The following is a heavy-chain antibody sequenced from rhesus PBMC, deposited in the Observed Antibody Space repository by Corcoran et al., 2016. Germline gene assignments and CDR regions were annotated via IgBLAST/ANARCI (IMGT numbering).Heavy chain of an antibody. Sequence: QLQLQESGPGLVKPSETLSLTCAVSGGSVSSSNWWSWIRQPPGKGLELIGYISCSIGSTYYNPSLKSRVTFSTDTSKNQFSLKLSSVTAADTAVYYCARARYNWNYYFDYWGQGVLVTVSS. J-gene: IGHJ4*01. CDR2: ISCSIGST. CDR1: GGSVSSSNW. D-gene: IGHD1-26*01. V-gene: IGHV4-65*01. CDR3: ARARYNWNYYFDY.